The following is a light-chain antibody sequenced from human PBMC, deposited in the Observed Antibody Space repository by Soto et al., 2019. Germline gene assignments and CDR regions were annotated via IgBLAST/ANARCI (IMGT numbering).Light chain of an antibody. V-gene: IGLV1-44*01. J-gene: IGLJ2*01. CDR1: GSSIGTNT. CDR2: GNN. CDR3: AAWDGSLNNVL. Sequence: QSVLTQPPSASGTPGPRVTLSCSGSGSSIGTNTVNWYRQLPGTAPKLLIYGNNQRPSGVPDRFSGSKSGTSASLAISGLQSEDEADSYCAAWDGSLNNVLFGGGTKLTVL.